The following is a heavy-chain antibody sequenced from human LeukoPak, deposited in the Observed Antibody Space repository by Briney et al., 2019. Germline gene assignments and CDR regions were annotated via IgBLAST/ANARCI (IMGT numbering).Heavy chain of an antibody. CDR3: ATIEYSSGWYPDY. J-gene: IGHJ4*02. V-gene: IGHV4-31*03. Sequence: NTSQTLSLTCTVSGGPISSGGYYWSWIRQHPGKGLEWIGYIHYSGSTYYNPSLKSRVTISVDTSKNQFSLRLSSVTAADTAVYYCATIEYSSGWYPDYWGQGTLVTVSS. CDR1: GGPISSGGYY. D-gene: IGHD6-19*01. CDR2: IHYSGST.